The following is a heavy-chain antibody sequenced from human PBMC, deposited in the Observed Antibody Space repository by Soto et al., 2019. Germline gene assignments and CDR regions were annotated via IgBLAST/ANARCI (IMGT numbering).Heavy chain of an antibody. V-gene: IGHV1-69*13. CDR1: GGSFSNYA. D-gene: IGHD4-4*01. J-gene: IGHJ6*02. CDR3: ARGATVTREYFYGMDV. CDR2: IIPMFGTA. Sequence: GASVKVSCKTSGGSFSNYAISWVRQAPGQGLEWMGAIIPMFGTANYAQMFQGRVTITADESTNTAYMEVSSLRSEDSAVYYCARGATVTREYFYGMDVWGQGTTVIVSS.